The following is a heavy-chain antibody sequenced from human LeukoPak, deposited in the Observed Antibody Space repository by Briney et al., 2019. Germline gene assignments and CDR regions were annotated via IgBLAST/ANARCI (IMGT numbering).Heavy chain of an antibody. Sequence: PSETLSLTCTVSGGSISTYYWSWIRQPPGKGLEWIGNVYYSGSTNYNSSLKSRVTISVDTSKNQFSLKLNSVTAADTAVYYCARFLAARPKNWFDPWGQGTLVTVSS. J-gene: IGHJ5*02. CDR2: VYYSGST. CDR3: ARFLAARPKNWFDP. V-gene: IGHV4-59*08. D-gene: IGHD6-6*01. CDR1: GGSISTYY.